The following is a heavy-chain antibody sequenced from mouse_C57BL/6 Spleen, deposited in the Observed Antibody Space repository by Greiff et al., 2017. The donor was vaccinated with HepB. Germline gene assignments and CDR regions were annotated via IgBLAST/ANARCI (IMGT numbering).Heavy chain of an antibody. CDR1: GFTFSNYW. CDR3: TATYYYSSSYRGDAMDY. D-gene: IGHD1-1*01. CDR2: IRLKSDNYAT. Sequence: EVMLVESGGGLVQPGGSMKLSCVASGFTFSNYWMNWVRQSPEKGLEWVAQIRLKSDNYATHYAESVKGRFTISRDDSKSSVYLQMNNLRAEDTGIYYCTATYYYSSSYRGDAMDYWGQGTSVTVSS. J-gene: IGHJ4*01. V-gene: IGHV6-3*01.